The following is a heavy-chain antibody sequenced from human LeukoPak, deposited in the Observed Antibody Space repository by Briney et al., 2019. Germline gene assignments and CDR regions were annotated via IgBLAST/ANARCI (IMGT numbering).Heavy chain of an antibody. CDR1: GINVSDNF. J-gene: IGHJ4*02. D-gene: IGHD6-13*01. Sequence: GGSLRLSCAASGINVSDNFMSWVRQAPGKGLEGVSVVYAAGSTHYADSVKGRFTISRDNSKNTLYLQMNTLRADDTAVYYCAGQSSSSWRSFDYWGQGTRVTVSS. CDR3: AGQSSSSWRSFDY. CDR2: VYAAGST. V-gene: IGHV3-66*04.